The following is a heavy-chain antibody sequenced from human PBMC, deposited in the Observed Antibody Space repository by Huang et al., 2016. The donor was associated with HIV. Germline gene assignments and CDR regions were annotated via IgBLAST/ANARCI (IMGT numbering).Heavy chain of an antibody. CDR2: IITIFGTT. CDR1: EGTFSSYS. J-gene: IGHJ4*02. Sequence: VQLIQSGAEVKKTGSSVRVSCRASEGTFSSYSIGWMRQAPGQGLDWMGGIITIFGTTTYAQKFQCRVAIAADESTSTAYMDLNSLRSEDTAVYYCARAALVNNQYFDYWGQGTLVTVSS. CDR3: ARAALVNNQYFDY. D-gene: IGHD5-18*01. V-gene: IGHV1-69*13.